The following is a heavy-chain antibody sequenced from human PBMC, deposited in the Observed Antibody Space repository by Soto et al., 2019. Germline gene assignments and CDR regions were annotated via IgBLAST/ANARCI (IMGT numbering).Heavy chain of an antibody. CDR1: GYTLTELS. Sequence: ASVKASCKVSGYTLTELSMHWVRQAPGKGLEWMGGFDPEDGETIYAQKFQGRVTMTEDTSTDTAYMELSSLRSEDTAVYYCATVIRDLYCSGGSCYGWAFDYWGQGTLVTVSS. V-gene: IGHV1-24*01. CDR2: FDPEDGET. CDR3: ATVIRDLYCSGGSCYGWAFDY. D-gene: IGHD2-15*01. J-gene: IGHJ4*02.